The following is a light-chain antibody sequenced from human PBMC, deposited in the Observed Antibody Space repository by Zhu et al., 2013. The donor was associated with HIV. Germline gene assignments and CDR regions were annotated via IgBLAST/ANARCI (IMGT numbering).Light chain of an antibody. CDR3: LHDHSHPYT. J-gene: IGKJ2*01. CDR2: DAS. CDR1: QGISNY. V-gene: IGKV1-17*01. Sequence: DIQMTQSPSSLSASVRDRVTITCRASQGISNYLAWYQQKPGKAPKLLIYDASSLESGVPSRFSGSGSGTEFTLTISSLQPDDFATYYCLHDHSHPYTFGQGTRLEIK.